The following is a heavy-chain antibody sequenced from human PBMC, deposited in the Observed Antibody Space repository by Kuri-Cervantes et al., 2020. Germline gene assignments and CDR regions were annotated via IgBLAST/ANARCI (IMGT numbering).Heavy chain of an antibody. D-gene: IGHD4-17*01. Sequence: SLKIFCGASGFIYSSYWMSWVRQAPGKRLEWGSYISSSGSTIYYADTVKGRFTISRDNANNSLYLQRNSLRAEDTAVYYCARVARDTDYGDYVGAFDIWGQGTMVTVSS. V-gene: IGHV3-48*03. CDR2: ISSSGSTI. CDR1: GFIYSSYW. CDR3: ARVARDTDYGDYVGAFDI. J-gene: IGHJ3*02.